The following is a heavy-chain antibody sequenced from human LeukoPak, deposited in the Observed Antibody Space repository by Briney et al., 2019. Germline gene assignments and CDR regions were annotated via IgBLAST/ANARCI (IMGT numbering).Heavy chain of an antibody. CDR3: AKDMGCYDSSGYYGGGFDY. V-gene: IGHV3-9*01. J-gene: IGHJ4*02. CDR2: ISWNSGSI. Sequence: PGRSLRLSCAASGFTFDDYAMPWVRQAPGKGLEWVSGISWNSGSIGYADSVKGRFTISRDNAKNSLYLQMNSLRAEDTALYYCAKDMGCYDSSGYYGGGFDYWGQGTLVTVSS. CDR1: GFTFDDYA. D-gene: IGHD3-22*01.